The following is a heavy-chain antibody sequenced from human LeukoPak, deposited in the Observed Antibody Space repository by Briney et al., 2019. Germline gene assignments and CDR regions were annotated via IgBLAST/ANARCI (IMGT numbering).Heavy chain of an antibody. CDR3: ARDGWDSSSWRRVADHPDWYFDL. CDR2: IIPIFGTA. CDR1: GGTFSSYA. V-gene: IGHV1-69*05. Sequence: SVKVSCKASGGTFSSYAISWVRQAPGQGLEWMGGIIPIFGTANYAQKFQGRVTITTDESTSTAYMELSSLRSEDTAVYYCARDGWDSSSWRRVADHPDWYFDLWGRGTLVTVSS. D-gene: IGHD6-13*01. J-gene: IGHJ2*01.